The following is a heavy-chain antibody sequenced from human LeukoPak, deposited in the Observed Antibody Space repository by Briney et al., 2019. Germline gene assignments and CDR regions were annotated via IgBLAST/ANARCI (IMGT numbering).Heavy chain of an antibody. J-gene: IGHJ6*02. Sequence: PGGSLRLSCAASGFTVSSNYMSWVRQAPGKGLEWVSVIYSGGSTYYADSVKGRFTISGHNSKNTLYLQMNSLRAEDTAVYYCAREYYYGSGDDYGMDVWGQGTTVTVSS. D-gene: IGHD3-10*01. CDR3: AREYYYGSGDDYGMDV. CDR2: IYSGGST. V-gene: IGHV3-53*04. CDR1: GFTVSSNY.